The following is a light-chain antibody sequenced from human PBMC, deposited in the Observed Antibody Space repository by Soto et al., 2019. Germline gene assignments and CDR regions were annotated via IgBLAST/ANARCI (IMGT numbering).Light chain of an antibody. V-gene: IGKV3-15*01. CDR3: QQRHNWPLT. J-gene: IGKJ2*01. CDR1: QSINSE. CDR2: GAS. Sequence: EIVMTQSPATLSLSPGERAALSCRASQSINSELAWYQQKPGQPPRLLIYGASTRATGVPARFTGSESGSEFTLTIRGLQSEDFAVYYCQQRHNWPLTFGKGTRLEI.